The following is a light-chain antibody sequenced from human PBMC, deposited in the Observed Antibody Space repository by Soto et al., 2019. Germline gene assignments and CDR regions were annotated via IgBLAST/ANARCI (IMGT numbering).Light chain of an antibody. Sequence: DIQMTHSPSSLSASVGDRVIITFRASQTISSHLNWYQQKPGKAPNLLIFDASSLESGVPSRFSGSGSGTEFTLTISSLQPDDFATYYCKHYSTVWACGQGTKGDIK. V-gene: IGKV1-5*01. CDR1: QTISSH. J-gene: IGKJ1*01. CDR3: KHYSTVWA. CDR2: DAS.